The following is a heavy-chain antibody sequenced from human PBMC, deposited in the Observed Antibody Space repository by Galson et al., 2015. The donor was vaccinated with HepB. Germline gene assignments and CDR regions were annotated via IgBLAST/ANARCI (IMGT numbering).Heavy chain of an antibody. D-gene: IGHD2-2*01. CDR3: ARVLSTSWASGFDY. J-gene: IGHJ4*02. CDR2: ISSSGYYI. V-gene: IGHV3-21*01. CDR1: EFIFSDFT. Sequence: SLRLSCAGSEFIFSDFTMNWVRQAPGKGLEWVSSISSSGYYIDYADSVKGRFTISRDNAKNSLFLQMNSLRADDTAVYYCARVLSTSWASGFDYWGQGTLVTVS.